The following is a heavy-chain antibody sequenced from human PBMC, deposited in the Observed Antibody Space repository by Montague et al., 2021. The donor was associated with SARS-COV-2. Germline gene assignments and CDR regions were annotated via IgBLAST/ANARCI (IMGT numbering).Heavy chain of an antibody. Sequence: SLRLSCAASGFTFSSYSMNWVRQAPGRGLEWVSYISSSSSTIYYADSVKGRFTIPRDNAKNSLYLQMNSLRAEDTAVYYCAREGEMATIWVGYYYYYGMDVWGQGTTVTVSS. D-gene: IGHD5-24*01. J-gene: IGHJ6*02. CDR3: AREGEMATIWVGYYYYYGMDV. V-gene: IGHV3-48*04. CDR1: GFTFSSYS. CDR2: ISSSSSTI.